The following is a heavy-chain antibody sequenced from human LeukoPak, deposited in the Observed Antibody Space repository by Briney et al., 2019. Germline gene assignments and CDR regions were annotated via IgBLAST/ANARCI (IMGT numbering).Heavy chain of an antibody. Sequence: GGSLRLSCAASGFTFSNAWMSWVRQAPGKGLEWVGRIKSKNDGGTTDYAAPVKGRFTISRDDSKNTLYLQMNSLKTEDTAVYYCTTARMERYSSGWYVLDYWGQGTLVTVSS. V-gene: IGHV3-15*01. D-gene: IGHD6-19*01. CDR3: TTARMERYSSGWYVLDY. CDR2: IKSKNDGGTT. CDR1: GFTFSNAW. J-gene: IGHJ4*02.